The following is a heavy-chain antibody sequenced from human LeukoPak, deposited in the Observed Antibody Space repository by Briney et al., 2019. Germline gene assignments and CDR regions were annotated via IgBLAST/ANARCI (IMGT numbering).Heavy chain of an antibody. J-gene: IGHJ4*02. CDR2: INHSGST. CDR1: GGSFSGYY. CDR3: ARGLYYYDSSGYYPLFDY. V-gene: IGHV4-34*01. Sequence: PSETLSLTCAVYGGSFSGYYWSWIRQPPGKGLEWIGEINHSGSTYYNPSHKSRVTISVDTSKNQFSLKLSSVTAADTAVYYCARGLYYYDSSGYYPLFDYWGQGTLVTVSS. D-gene: IGHD3-22*01.